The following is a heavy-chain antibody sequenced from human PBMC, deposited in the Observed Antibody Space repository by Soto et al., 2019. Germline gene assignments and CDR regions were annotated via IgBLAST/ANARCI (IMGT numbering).Heavy chain of an antibody. D-gene: IGHD4-4*01. J-gene: IGHJ6*02. CDR2: MNPNSGNT. V-gene: IGHV1-8*01. CDR1: GYTFTSYD. CDR3: AREVTVIHDYYYYGMDV. Sequence: QVQLVQSGAEVKKPGASVKVSCKASGYTFTSYDINWVRQATGQGLEWMGWMNPNSGNTGYAQKFQGRVTMTRNTSISTAYMGLSSLRSEDTAVYYCAREVTVIHDYYYYGMDVWGQGTTVTVSS.